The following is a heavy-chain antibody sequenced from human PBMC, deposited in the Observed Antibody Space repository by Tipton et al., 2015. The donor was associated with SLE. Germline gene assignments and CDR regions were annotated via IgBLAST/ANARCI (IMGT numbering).Heavy chain of an antibody. Sequence: TLSLACTVSGGSISSYYWSWLRQPPGKGLEWIGYIYYSGSTNYNPSLKSRVTISVDTSKNQFSLKLSSVTAADTAVYYCARGSGSYYKPLDAFDIWGQGTMVTVSS. D-gene: IGHD3-10*01. CDR3: ARGSGSYYKPLDAFDI. V-gene: IGHV4-59*07. CDR2: IYYSGST. J-gene: IGHJ3*02. CDR1: GGSISSYY.